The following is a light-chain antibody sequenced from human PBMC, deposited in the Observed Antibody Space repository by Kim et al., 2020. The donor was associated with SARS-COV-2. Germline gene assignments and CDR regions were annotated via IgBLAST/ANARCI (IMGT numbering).Light chain of an antibody. CDR1: QGISSY. CDR2: AAS. Sequence: ASVGDRVTITCRASQGISSYLAWYQQKPWEAPKVLIDAASTLQSGVPSRFSGSGSGTDFTLTISSLQPEDFATYYCQQVNSYPLTFGGGTKVDIK. V-gene: IGKV1-9*01. J-gene: IGKJ4*01. CDR3: QQVNSYPLT.